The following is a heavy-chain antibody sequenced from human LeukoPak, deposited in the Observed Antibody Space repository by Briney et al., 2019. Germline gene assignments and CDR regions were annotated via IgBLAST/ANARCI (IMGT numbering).Heavy chain of an antibody. CDR2: IYNSGTT. D-gene: IGHD3-3*02. CDR3: ARSITTKYNWFDP. V-gene: IGHV4-59*01. CDR1: GGYIRNYY. Sequence: SETLSLTCTVSGGYIRNYYWSWIRQPPGKGLEWIGYIYNSGTTDYNPSLKSRVTISVDTSKNQFSLKLSSVTAADTAVYYCARSITTKYNWFDPWGQGTLVTVSS. J-gene: IGHJ5*02.